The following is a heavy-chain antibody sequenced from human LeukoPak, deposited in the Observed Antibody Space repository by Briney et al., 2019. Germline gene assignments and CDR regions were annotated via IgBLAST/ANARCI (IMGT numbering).Heavy chain of an antibody. Sequence: GSLRLSCAASGFTFSSNWMSWVRQPPGKGLEWIGEINHSGSTNYNPSLKSRVTISVDTSKNQFSLKLSSVTAADTAVYYCASLLPRDYWGQGTLVTVSS. CDR1: GFTFSSNW. V-gene: IGHV4-4*02. D-gene: IGHD1-26*01. CDR3: ASLLPRDY. J-gene: IGHJ4*02. CDR2: INHSGST.